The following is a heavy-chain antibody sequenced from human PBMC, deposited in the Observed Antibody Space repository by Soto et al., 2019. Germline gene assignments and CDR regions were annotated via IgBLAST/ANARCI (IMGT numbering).Heavy chain of an antibody. V-gene: IGHV4-61*08. Sequence: PSETLSLTCSVSGVTMSYGGYSWSWIRQPPGKGLEWIGYIYYSGSTNYNPSLKSRVTISVDTSKNQFSLKLSSVTAADTAVYYCARGGPMWSSGWHFDYWGQGTLVTVSS. D-gene: IGHD6-19*01. J-gene: IGHJ4*02. CDR2: IYYSGST. CDR1: GVTMSYGGYS. CDR3: ARGGPMWSSGWHFDY.